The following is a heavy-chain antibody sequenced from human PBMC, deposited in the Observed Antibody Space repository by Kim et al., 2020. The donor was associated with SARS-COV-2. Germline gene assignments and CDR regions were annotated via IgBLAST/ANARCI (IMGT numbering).Heavy chain of an antibody. J-gene: IGHJ6*02. Sequence: TIDYAAPVKGRFAISRDDSKNSLYLEMNSLRTDDTAVYYCATDQGSAGDAVDVWGQGTTVTVSS. D-gene: IGHD2-21*01. CDR2: TI. CDR3: ATDQGSAGDAVDV. V-gene: IGHV3-15*01.